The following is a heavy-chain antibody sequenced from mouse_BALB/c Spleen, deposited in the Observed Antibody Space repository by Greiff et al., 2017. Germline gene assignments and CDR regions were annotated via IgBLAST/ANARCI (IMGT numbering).Heavy chain of an antibody. CDR1: GYSITSDYA. CDR2: ISYSGST. D-gene: IGHD2-2*01. V-gene: IGHV3-2*02. J-gene: IGHJ3*01. CDR3: ARERGYGYPY. Sequence: EVKLVESGPGLVKPSQSLSLTCTVTGYSITSDYAWNWIRQFPGNKLEWMGYISYSGSTSYNPSLKSRISITRDTSKNQFFLQLNSVTTEDTATYYCARERGYGYPYWGQGTLVTVSA.